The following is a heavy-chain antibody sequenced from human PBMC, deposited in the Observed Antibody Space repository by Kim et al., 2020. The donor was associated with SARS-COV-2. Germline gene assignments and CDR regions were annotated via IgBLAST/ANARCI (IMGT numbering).Heavy chain of an antibody. CDR1: GGSISSYY. J-gene: IGHJ6*03. Sequence: SETLSLTCTVSGGSISSYYWSWIRQPPGKGLEWIGYIYYSGSTNYNPSLKSRVTISVDTSKNQFSLKLSSVTAADTAVYYCATLVGATGFMDVWGKGTTV. CDR2: IYYSGST. V-gene: IGHV4-59*01. D-gene: IGHD1-26*01. CDR3: ATLVGATGFMDV.